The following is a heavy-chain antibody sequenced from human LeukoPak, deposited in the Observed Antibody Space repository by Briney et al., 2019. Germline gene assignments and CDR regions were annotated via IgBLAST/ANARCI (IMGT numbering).Heavy chain of an antibody. CDR2: IYTSGST. V-gene: IGHV4-61*02. CDR1: GGSISSGSYY. D-gene: IGHD3-22*01. CDR3: ARVDYYDSKGFDY. J-gene: IGHJ4*02. Sequence: PSETLSLTCTVSGGSISSGSYYWSWIRQPAGKGLEWIGRIYTSGSTNYNPSLKSRVTISVDTSKNQFSLKLSSVTAADTAVYYCARVDYYDSKGFDYWGQGTLVTVSS.